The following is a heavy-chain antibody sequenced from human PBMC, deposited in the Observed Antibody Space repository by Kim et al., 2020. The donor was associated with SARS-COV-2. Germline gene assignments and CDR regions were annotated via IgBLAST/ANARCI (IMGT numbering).Heavy chain of an antibody. D-gene: IGHD3-10*01. V-gene: IGHV3-30*18. CDR2: ISYDGSNK. CDR3: AKDGGNYYGSGSYYIAYYFDY. Sequence: GGSLRLSCAASGFTFSSYGMHWVRQAPGKGLEWVAVISYDGSNKYYADSVKGRFTISSDNSKNTLYLQMNSLRAEDTAVYYCAKDGGNYYGSGSYYIAYYFDYWGQGTLVTVSS. J-gene: IGHJ4*02. CDR1: GFTFSSYG.